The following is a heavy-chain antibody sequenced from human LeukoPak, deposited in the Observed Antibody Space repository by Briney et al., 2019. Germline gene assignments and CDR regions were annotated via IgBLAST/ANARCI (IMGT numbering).Heavy chain of an antibody. V-gene: IGHV3-53*01. CDR1: GFIVSGDF. CDR3: ATAPSGSYFDY. D-gene: IGHD1-26*01. J-gene: IGHJ4*02. Sequence: GGSLRLSCAASGFIVSGDFMSWVRQAPGKGLEWVSVIYSDGSTYYADSVKGRFTISRDNSKNTLDLQMTGLRAEDTAVYYCATAPSGSYFDYWGQGTLVTVSS. CDR2: IYSDGST.